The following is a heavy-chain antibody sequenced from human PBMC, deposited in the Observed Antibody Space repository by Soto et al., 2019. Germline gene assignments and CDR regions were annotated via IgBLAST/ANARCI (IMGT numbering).Heavy chain of an antibody. CDR3: AHIGWGSYYNWNGRDF. CDR2: IYGDDDK. Sequence: KESGPTLVKPTQTLTLTCTFSGFSLSTSGVGVGWIRQPPGKALEWLALIYGDDDKRYSPSLKSRLTITKDTSKNQVVLTMTNMDPVDTATYYGAHIGWGSYYNWNGRDFGGQGPRSPSP. V-gene: IGHV2-5*02. J-gene: IGHJ6*02. D-gene: IGHD3-10*01. CDR1: GFSLSTSGVG.